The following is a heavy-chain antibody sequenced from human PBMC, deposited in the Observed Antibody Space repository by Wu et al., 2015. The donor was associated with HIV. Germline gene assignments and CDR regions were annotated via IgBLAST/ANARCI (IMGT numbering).Heavy chain of an antibody. CDR1: GYTFTSYG. J-gene: IGHJ6*02. D-gene: IGHD5-12*01. CDR2: INPLFGTT. Sequence: QVQLVQSGAEVKKPGASVKVSCKASGYTFTSYGISWVRQAPGQGLEWMGGINPLFGTTKHTQKFQDRVTFTTDESKTTAYMELSSLGSEDSAVYYCAINTDSVATSLYSLGVWGQGTTVTVSS. V-gene: IGHV1-69*01. CDR3: AINTDSVATSLYSLGV.